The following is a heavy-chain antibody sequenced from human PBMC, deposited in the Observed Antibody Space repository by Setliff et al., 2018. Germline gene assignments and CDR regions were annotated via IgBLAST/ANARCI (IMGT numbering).Heavy chain of an antibody. CDR2: IDWDDDK. Sequence: SGPTLVNPTQTLTLTCTFSGFSLSTSGMRVSWIRQPPGNALEWLARIDWDDDKFYSTSLKTRLTISKDTSKNQVVLTMTNMDPVDTATYYCARTYSGYDAYYFDYWGQGTLVTVSS. V-gene: IGHV2-70*04. D-gene: IGHD5-12*01. J-gene: IGHJ4*02. CDR3: ARTYSGYDAYYFDY. CDR1: GFSLSTSGMR.